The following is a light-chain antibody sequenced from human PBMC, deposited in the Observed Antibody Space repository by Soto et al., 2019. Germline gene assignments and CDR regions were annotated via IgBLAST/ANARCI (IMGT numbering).Light chain of an antibody. Sequence: DVVMTQTPLSLSVAPGQPASISCKSSQSLLHITGETFLFLYLQKPGQSPQLLIYEVSTRVPGVPDRFSGSGSGTDFTLEISRVETDDVGIYYCMQSTQLPPTFGQGTRLEIK. CDR2: EVS. CDR3: MQSTQLPPT. V-gene: IGKV2D-29*02. CDR1: QSLLHITGETF. J-gene: IGKJ5*01.